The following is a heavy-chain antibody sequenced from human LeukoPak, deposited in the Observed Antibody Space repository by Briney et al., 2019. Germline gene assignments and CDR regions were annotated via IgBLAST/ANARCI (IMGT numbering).Heavy chain of an antibody. Sequence: GASVKVSCKASGGTFSSYAISWVRQAPGQGLEWMGGIIPIFGTANYAQKFQGRVTITADKSTSTAYMELSSLRSEDTAVYYCASRSSGWPPPEYYYGMDVWGKGTTVTVSS. CDR3: ASRSSGWPPPEYYYGMDV. CDR2: IIPIFGTA. J-gene: IGHJ6*04. D-gene: IGHD6-19*01. V-gene: IGHV1-69*06. CDR1: GGTFSSYA.